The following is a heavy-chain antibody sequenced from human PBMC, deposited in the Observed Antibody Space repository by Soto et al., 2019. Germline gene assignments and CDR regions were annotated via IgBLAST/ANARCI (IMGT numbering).Heavy chain of an antibody. Sequence: QVQLVQSGGEVKKPGASVEVSCRTSGYMFTTYGMSWVRQAPGQGLEWMAWISAYNGNKKYAQKFQGRAPMTTDTSTSTVSMELRNLTSDDTGTYFCARTGGGMAARPLEYWGQGTLVTVSS. CDR2: ISAYNGNK. CDR3: ARTGGGMAARPLEY. D-gene: IGHD6-6*01. CDR1: GYMFTTYG. V-gene: IGHV1-18*04. J-gene: IGHJ4*02.